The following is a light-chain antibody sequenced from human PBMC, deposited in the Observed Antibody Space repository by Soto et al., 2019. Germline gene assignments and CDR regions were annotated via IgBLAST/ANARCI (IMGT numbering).Light chain of an antibody. J-gene: IGKJ1*01. CDR1: QSLSSSQ. CDR2: DAS. CDR3: QQYGSSPRT. Sequence: EIVLTQSPGTLSLSPGERATLSCRASQSLSSSQLAWYQQKPGQAPRLLIHDASSKATGILDRFTDSRSGTDMTVYITALEREYFAGYCCQQYGSSPRTFRLGTKVEI. V-gene: IGKV3-20*01.